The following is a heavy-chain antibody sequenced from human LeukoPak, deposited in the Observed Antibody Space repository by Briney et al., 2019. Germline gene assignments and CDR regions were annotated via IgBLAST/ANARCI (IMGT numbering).Heavy chain of an antibody. CDR3: ARVRRSDKYFDY. J-gene: IGHJ4*02. Sequence: PGGSLRLSCAASGFTFSSYALNWVRQAPGKGLEWVSYISISGSTIYYTDSVKGRFTISRDNAKNSLYLQMNSLRAEDTAVNYCARVRRSDKYFDYWGQGTLVTVSS. D-gene: IGHD5-24*01. CDR1: GFTFSSYA. CDR2: ISISGSTI. V-gene: IGHV3-48*03.